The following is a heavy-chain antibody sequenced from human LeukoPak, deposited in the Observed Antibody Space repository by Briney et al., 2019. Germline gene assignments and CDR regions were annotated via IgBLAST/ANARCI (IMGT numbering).Heavy chain of an antibody. J-gene: IGHJ5*02. CDR3: ARGWRGLWYSGYDSVNWFDP. CDR1: GGSISSSSYY. CDR2: IYYSGST. Sequence: SETLSLTCTVSGGSISSSSYYWGWIRQPPGKGLEWIGSIYYSGSTYYNPSLKSRVTISVDTSKNRFSLKLSSVTAADTAVYYCARGWRGLWYSGYDSVNWFDPWGQGTLVTVSS. V-gene: IGHV4-39*07. D-gene: IGHD5-12*01.